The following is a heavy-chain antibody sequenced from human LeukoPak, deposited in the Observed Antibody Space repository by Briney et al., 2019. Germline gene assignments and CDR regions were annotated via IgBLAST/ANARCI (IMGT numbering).Heavy chain of an antibody. V-gene: IGHV4-4*07. J-gene: IGHJ4*02. CDR2: IYTTGST. CDR3: ARADCSGGYCYFFDY. Sequence: SETLSLTCTVSGDSMSTYYWNWIRQSAGKGLEWIGRIYTTGSTTYNPSLKNRVTLSVGTSKNHFSLRLSSVTAADTAVYYCARADCSGGYCYFFDYWGQGTLVTVSS. D-gene: IGHD2-15*01. CDR1: GDSMSTYY.